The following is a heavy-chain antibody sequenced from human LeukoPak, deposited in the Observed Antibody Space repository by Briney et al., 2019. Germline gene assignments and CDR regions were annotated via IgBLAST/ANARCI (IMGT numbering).Heavy chain of an antibody. CDR2: ISAYNGNT. CDR3: ARYVTMVRGVIIHYGMDV. V-gene: IGHV1-18*01. D-gene: IGHD3-10*01. CDR1: GYTFTSYG. J-gene: IGHJ6*02. Sequence: ASVKVSCKASGYTFTSYGISWVRQAPGQGLEWMGWISAYNGNTNYAQKLQGRVTMTTDTSTSTAYMELRSLRSDDTAVYYCARYVTMVRGVIIHYGMDVWGQGTTVTVSS.